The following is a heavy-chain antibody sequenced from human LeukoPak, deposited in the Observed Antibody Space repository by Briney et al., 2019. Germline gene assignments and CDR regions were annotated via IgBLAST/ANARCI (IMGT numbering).Heavy chain of an antibody. D-gene: IGHD3-10*01. J-gene: IGHJ6*03. CDR3: ASRRYGSGSSGVYYYYMDV. CDR2: IYHSGST. Sequence: PSQTLSLTCAVSGGSISSGGYSWSWIRQPPGKGLEWIGYIYHSGSTYYNPSLKSRVTISVDRSKNQFSLKLSSVTAADTAVYYCASRRYGSGSSGVYYYYMDVWGKGTTVTVSS. CDR1: GGSISSGGYS. V-gene: IGHV4-30-2*01.